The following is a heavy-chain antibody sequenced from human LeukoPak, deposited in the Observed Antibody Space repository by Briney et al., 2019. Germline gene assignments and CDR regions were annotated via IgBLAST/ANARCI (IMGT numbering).Heavy chain of an antibody. V-gene: IGHV6-1*01. CDR3: ARDKGGYDHFDY. Sequence: SQTLSLTSAISGDTVSSNKAAWNWIRQSPSRGLEWLGRTFYRSKWYREYAVSVKSRITINPDTSKNQISLQLNSVTPEDTAVYYCARDKGGYDHFDYWGQGTLVTVSS. J-gene: IGHJ4*02. CDR2: TFYRSKWYR. CDR1: GDTVSSNKAA. D-gene: IGHD5-12*01.